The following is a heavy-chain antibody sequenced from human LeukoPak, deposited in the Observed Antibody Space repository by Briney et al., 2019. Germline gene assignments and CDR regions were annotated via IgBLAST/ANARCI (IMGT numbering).Heavy chain of an antibody. J-gene: IGHJ3*02. D-gene: IGHD2-21*02. CDR1: GGSISTYY. CDR2: IYHSGST. Sequence: PSETLSLTCTVSGGSISTYYWSWIRQPAGKGLEWIGNIYHSGSTYYNPSLESRVTISVDRSKNHFSLNLRSVTAADSAVYFCVRESGPTADDAFDIWGQGTMVTVSS. CDR3: VRESGPTADDAFDI. V-gene: IGHV4-59*12.